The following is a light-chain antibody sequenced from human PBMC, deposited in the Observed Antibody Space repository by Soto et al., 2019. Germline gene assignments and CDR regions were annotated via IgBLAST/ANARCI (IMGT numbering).Light chain of an antibody. J-gene: IGKJ1*01. CDR2: KAS. CDR3: QQYKSYST. Sequence: DIQMTQSPSSLYASVGDRVTITYRASQSISSWLAWYQQKPGKAPKLLIYKASSLESGVPSRFSGSGSGTQFTLTISSLQPDDFATYHCQQYKSYSTFGQGTKVEIK. CDR1: QSISSW. V-gene: IGKV1-5*03.